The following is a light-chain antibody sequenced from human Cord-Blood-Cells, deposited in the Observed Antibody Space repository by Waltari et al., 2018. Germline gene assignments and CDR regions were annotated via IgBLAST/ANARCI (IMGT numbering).Light chain of an antibody. J-gene: IGKJ2*01. CDR2: AAS. Sequence: DIQMPQSPSSLSASVGDSVTITCRASQSISSYLHWYQQKPGKAPKLLIYAASSLQSGVPSRFSGSGSVTDFTLTISSLKPEDFATYYCQQSYSTPRTFGQGTKLEIK. CDR1: QSISSY. CDR3: QQSYSTPRT. V-gene: IGKV1-39*01.